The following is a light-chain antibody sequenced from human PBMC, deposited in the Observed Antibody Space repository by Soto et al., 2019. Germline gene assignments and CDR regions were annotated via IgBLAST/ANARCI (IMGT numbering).Light chain of an antibody. CDR2: RNN. V-gene: IGLV1-47*01. CDR1: SSNIGSNY. CDR3: ASWDDRLGAVI. J-gene: IGLJ2*01. Sequence: QSVLTQPPSASGTPGQRVTISCSGSSSNIGSNYVYWYQQLPGTAPKLLIYRNNLRPSGVPERISGSKSGTSASLAISGLRSEDEAVYYCASWDDRLGAVIFGGGTKLTVL.